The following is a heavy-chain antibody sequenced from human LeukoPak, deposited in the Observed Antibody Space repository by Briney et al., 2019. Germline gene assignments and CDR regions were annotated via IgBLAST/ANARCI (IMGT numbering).Heavy chain of an antibody. J-gene: IGHJ4*02. CDR2: ISSSSSYI. D-gene: IGHD2-2*01. Sequence: PGGSLRLSCAASGFTFSSYSMNWVRQAPGKGLEWVSSISSSSSYIYYADSVKGRFTISRDNAKNSLYLQMNSLRAEDTAVYYCVTRYCTSTSCYAFDYWGQGTLVTVSS. V-gene: IGHV3-21*06. CDR1: GFTFSSYS. CDR3: VTRYCTSTSCYAFDY.